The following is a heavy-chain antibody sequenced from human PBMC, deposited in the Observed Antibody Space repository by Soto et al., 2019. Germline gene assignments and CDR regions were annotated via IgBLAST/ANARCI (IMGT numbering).Heavy chain of an antibody. D-gene: IGHD1-26*01. CDR2: IRYDGTEK. Sequence: LRLSCAASGFIFSSFALHWVRQAPGKGLEWVAVIRYDGTEKYNGDSVKGRFTISRDNSKNTVYLEMTSLKAEDTAVYYCARDFTQVGPLDFWGQGTLVTVSS. V-gene: IGHV3-33*01. J-gene: IGHJ4*02. CDR1: GFIFSSFA. CDR3: ARDFTQVGPLDF.